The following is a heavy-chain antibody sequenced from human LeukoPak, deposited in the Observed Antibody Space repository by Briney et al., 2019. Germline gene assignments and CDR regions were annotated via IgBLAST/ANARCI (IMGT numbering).Heavy chain of an antibody. Sequence: EASVKVSCKASGGTFSSYAISWVRQAPGQGLEWMGGIIPIFGTANYAQKFQGRVTITADESTSTAYMELSSLRSEDTAVYYCASGLYSGSYPAYYFDYWGQGTLVTASS. CDR3: ASGLYSGSYPAYYFDY. J-gene: IGHJ4*02. D-gene: IGHD1-26*01. CDR1: GGTFSSYA. CDR2: IIPIFGTA. V-gene: IGHV1-69*13.